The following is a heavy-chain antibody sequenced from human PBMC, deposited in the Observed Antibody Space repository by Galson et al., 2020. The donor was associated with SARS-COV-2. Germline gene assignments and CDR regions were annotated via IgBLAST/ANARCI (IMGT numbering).Heavy chain of an antibody. V-gene: IGHV1-2*02. CDR3: ARGSGGSYYLLAY. J-gene: IGHJ4*02. CDR2: INPNSGGT. Sequence: ASVKVSCKASGYSFIGYYLHWMRQAPGQGLEWMGWINPNSGGTDYAQKFQGRVTMTRDTSINTAYMELSRLRSDDTAVYFCARGSGGSYYLLAYWGQGTLVTVSS. CDR1: GYSFIGYY. D-gene: IGHD1-26*01.